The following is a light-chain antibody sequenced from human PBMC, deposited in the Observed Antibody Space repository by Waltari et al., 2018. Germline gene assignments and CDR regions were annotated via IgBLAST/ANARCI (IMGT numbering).Light chain of an antibody. J-gene: IGLJ3*02. Sequence: QFALTQPAPVSGSPGQSITISCPGTSSDVGRYHYVSWYQQHPGKAPKLMIYEVSNRPSGVSNRFSGSKSGNTASLTISGLQAEDEADYYCSSYTSSSTRVFGGGTKLTVL. CDR1: SSDVGRYHY. V-gene: IGLV2-14*01. CDR3: SSYTSSSTRV. CDR2: EVS.